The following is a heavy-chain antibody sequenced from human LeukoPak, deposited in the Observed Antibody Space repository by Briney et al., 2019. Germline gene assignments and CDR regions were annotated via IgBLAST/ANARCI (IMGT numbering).Heavy chain of an antibody. CDR1: GGSFSGYY. Sequence: SETLSLTCAVYGGSFSGYYWSWIRQPPGKGLEWIGEINHSGSTNYNPSLKSRVTISVDTPKNQFSLKLSSVTAADTAVYYCARASLYDYVWGSYRDWGQGTLVTVSS. V-gene: IGHV4-34*01. D-gene: IGHD3-16*02. J-gene: IGHJ4*02. CDR3: ARASLYDYVWGSYRD. CDR2: INHSGST.